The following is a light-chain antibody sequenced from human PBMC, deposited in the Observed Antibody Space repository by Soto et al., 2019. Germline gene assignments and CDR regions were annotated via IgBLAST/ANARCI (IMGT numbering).Light chain of an antibody. Sequence: ALAQPASVSGSPGQSITISCAGTNRDVGGYNYVSWYQQYPGKAPKLIIYEVTYRPSGVSNRFSGSKSGNTASLTISGLQAEDEADYYCSSYSSSSALDVIFGGGTQLTVL. J-gene: IGLJ2*01. CDR1: NRDVGGYNY. CDR3: SSYSSSSALDVI. V-gene: IGLV2-14*01. CDR2: EVT.